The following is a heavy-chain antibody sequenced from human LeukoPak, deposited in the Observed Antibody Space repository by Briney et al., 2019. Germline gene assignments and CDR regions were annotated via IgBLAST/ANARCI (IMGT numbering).Heavy chain of an antibody. CDR3: ARVSSGSYYDWYFDL. D-gene: IGHD1-26*01. J-gene: IGHJ2*01. Sequence: SETLSLTCAVSGGSISSGGYSWSWIRQPPGKGLEWIGYIYHSGSTYYNPSLKSRVTISVDRSKNQFSMELSSVTAADTAVYYCARVSSGSYYDWYFDLWGRGTLVTVS. V-gene: IGHV4-30-2*01. CDR1: GGSISSGGYS. CDR2: IYHSGST.